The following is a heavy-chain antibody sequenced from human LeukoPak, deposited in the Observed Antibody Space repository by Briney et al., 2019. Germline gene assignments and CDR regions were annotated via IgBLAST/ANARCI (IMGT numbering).Heavy chain of an antibody. CDR2: FTFDGIIK. Sequence: GGPLRFSCAAPGFAFSSYAMHWVRKAPGKGLGGVAVFTFDGIIKYKADSAKGPFTISRDNSKNTLYLQMYSLRAEDPAVYYCARDQQQLSIYYWGQGTLVTVSS. D-gene: IGHD6-13*01. V-gene: IGHV3-30*04. CDR3: ARDQQQLSIYY. J-gene: IGHJ4*02. CDR1: GFAFSSYA.